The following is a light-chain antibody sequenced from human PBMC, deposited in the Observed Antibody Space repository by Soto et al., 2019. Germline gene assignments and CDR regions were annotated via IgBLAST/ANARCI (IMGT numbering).Light chain of an antibody. V-gene: IGKV1-5*03. CDR1: HSISSW. CDR3: QQYNPWT. Sequence: DIQMTQSPSTLSASVGDRVTITCRASHSISSWLAWYQQKPGKAPKLLIYKASSLESGVPSRFSGSGSGTEFTLTISSLQPDYFATYYCQQYNPWTFGQGTKVEIK. J-gene: IGKJ1*01. CDR2: KAS.